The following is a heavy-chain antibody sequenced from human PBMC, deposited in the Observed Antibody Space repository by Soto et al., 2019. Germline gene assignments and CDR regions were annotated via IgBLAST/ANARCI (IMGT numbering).Heavy chain of an antibody. Sequence: ASVKVSCKASGGTFSSYAISWVRQAPGQGLEWMGGIIPIFGTANYVQKFQGGVTITADESTSTAYMELSSLRSEDTAVYYCARDGDGYNNFDYWGQGTLVTVSS. CDR3: ARDGDGYNNFDY. CDR1: GGTFSSYA. V-gene: IGHV1-69*13. D-gene: IGHD5-12*01. J-gene: IGHJ4*02. CDR2: IIPIFGTA.